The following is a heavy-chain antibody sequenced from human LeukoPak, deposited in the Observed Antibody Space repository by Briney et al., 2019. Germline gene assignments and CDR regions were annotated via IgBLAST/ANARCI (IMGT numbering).Heavy chain of an antibody. J-gene: IGHJ5*02. Sequence: PGGSLRLSCAASGFTFSSYEMNWVRQAPGKGLEWVSYISSSGSTIYYADSVKGRFTISRDNAKNSLYLQMNSLRAEDTAVYYCARLLTYYYGSGTQYNWFDPWGQGTLVTVSS. D-gene: IGHD3-10*01. CDR2: ISSSGSTI. CDR1: GFTFSSYE. CDR3: ARLLTYYYGSGTQYNWFDP. V-gene: IGHV3-48*03.